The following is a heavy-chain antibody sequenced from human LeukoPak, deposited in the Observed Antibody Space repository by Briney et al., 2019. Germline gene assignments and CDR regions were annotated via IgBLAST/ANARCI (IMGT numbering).Heavy chain of an antibody. Sequence: GGSLRLSCAASGFTFSSYSMNWVRQAPGKGLEWVSSISSSSSYIYYADSVKGRFTISRDNAKNSLYLQMNSLRAEDTAVYYCARKGGATTYGYYYYYMDVWGKGTTVTISS. V-gene: IGHV3-21*01. CDR3: ARKGGATTYGYYYYYMDV. CDR2: ISSSSSYI. CDR1: GFTFSSYS. D-gene: IGHD1-26*01. J-gene: IGHJ6*03.